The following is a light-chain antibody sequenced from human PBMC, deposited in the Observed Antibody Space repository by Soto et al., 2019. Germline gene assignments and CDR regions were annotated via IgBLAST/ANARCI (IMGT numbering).Light chain of an antibody. CDR1: QSVSSNY. CDR2: GAS. Sequence: EIVLTQSPGTLSLSPGERATLSCRASQSVSSNYLAWYQQKPGQAPRLLIYGASSRATGIPDRFSGSGSGTDFTLTITRLGPEDFAVYYCQQYSMSPLTFGGGTKVEVK. CDR3: QQYSMSPLT. J-gene: IGKJ4*01. V-gene: IGKV3-20*01.